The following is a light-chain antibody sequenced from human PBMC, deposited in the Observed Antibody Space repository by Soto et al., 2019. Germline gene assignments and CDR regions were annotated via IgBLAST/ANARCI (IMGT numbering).Light chain of an antibody. CDR1: QSVSSSY. Sequence: EIVLTQSPGTLSLSPGERATLSCRASQSVSSSYLAWYQQRPAQAPRLLIYGASSRATGIPDRFSGSGSGTDFTLPISRLEPEDFAVYYCQQYGSSPPITFGQGTRLETK. V-gene: IGKV3-20*01. J-gene: IGKJ5*01. CDR2: GAS. CDR3: QQYGSSPPIT.